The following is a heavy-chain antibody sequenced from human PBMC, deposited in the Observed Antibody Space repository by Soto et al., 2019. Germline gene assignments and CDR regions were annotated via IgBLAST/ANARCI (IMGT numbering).Heavy chain of an antibody. V-gene: IGHV1-8*01. Sequence: GASVKVSCKASGYTFTSYDINWVRQATGQGLEWMGWMNPNSGNTGYAQKFQGRVTMTRNTSISTAYMELSSLRSEDTAVYYCARVKGGYDFWSGYPDHFDYWGQGTLVTVSS. J-gene: IGHJ4*02. CDR1: GYTFTSYD. D-gene: IGHD3-3*01. CDR3: ARVKGGYDFWSGYPDHFDY. CDR2: MNPNSGNT.